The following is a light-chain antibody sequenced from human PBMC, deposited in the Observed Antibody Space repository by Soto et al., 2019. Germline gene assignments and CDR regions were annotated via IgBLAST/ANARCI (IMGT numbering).Light chain of an antibody. V-gene: IGKV1-5*03. CDR3: QQYSDYPWT. Sequence: DIQMTQSPSTLSASVGDRVTITCRASQSISTWLAWYQQKPGKAHKLLIYKSSNLESGVPSRFSGRGSGTGFTLTISSLQPDDFAAYYCQQYSDYPWTFGQGTKVEIK. CDR2: KSS. J-gene: IGKJ1*01. CDR1: QSISTW.